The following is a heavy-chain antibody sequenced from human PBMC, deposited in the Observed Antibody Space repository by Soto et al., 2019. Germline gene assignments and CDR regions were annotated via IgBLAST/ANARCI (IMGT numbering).Heavy chain of an antibody. V-gene: IGHV4-39*01. Sequence: SETLSLTCTVSGASISSSNYYWGWIRQPPGKGLEWIAYIYYSGRTFYNPSLKSRVTISVDTSKNQFSLKLSSVTAADTAVYYCARQVLPGTHNYYGIDVSGQAPTVTVSS. J-gene: IGHJ6*02. CDR3: ARQVLPGTHNYYGIDV. CDR2: IYYSGRT. D-gene: IGHD1-1*01. CDR1: GASISSSNYY.